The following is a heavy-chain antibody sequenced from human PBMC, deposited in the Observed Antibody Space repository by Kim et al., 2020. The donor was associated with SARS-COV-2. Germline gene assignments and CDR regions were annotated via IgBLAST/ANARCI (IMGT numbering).Heavy chain of an antibody. CDR2: ISGDGGST. Sequence: GGSLRLSCAASGFTFDDYAMHWVRQAPGKGLEWVSLISGDGGSTYYADSVKGRFTISRDNSKNSLYLQMNSLRTEDTALYYCAKVLGRQQLDLYYFDYWGQGTLVTVSS. CDR3: AKVLGRQQLDLYYFDY. CDR1: GFTFDDYA. D-gene: IGHD6-13*01. J-gene: IGHJ4*02. V-gene: IGHV3-43*02.